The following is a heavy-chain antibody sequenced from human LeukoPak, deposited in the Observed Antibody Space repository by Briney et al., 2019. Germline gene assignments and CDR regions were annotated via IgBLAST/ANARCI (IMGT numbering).Heavy chain of an antibody. CDR1: GGSISSYY. Sequence: SETLSLTCTVSGGSISSYYWSWIRQPPGKGLEWIGYIYYSGSTNYNPSLKSRVTISVDTSKNQFSLKLSSVTAADTAVYYCATWTTVTYLAAFDIWGQGTMVTVSS. CDR2: IYYSGST. CDR3: ATWTTVTYLAAFDI. D-gene: IGHD4-17*01. J-gene: IGHJ3*02. V-gene: IGHV4-59*12.